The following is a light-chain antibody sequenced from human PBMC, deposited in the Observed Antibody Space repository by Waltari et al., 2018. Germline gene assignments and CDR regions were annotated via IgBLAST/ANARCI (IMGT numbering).Light chain of an antibody. CDR2: AVS. Sequence: DIQMTQSPSSLSASVGDRVTLTCRASRGIRNELAWYQQKPGKAPERLIYAVSSLQSGVPSRFSGSGSGTEFTLTISSLQPDDFATYYCLQCNDYPWSFGQGTKVEVK. CDR3: LQCNDYPWS. CDR1: RGIRNE. J-gene: IGKJ1*01. V-gene: IGKV1-17*01.